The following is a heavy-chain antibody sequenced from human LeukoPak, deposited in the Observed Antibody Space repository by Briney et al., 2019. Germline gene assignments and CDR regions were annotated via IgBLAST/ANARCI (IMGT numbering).Heavy chain of an antibody. Sequence: GGSLRLSCAASGFTFSSYSMNWVRQAPGKGLEWLSYISSSSSYIYYADSVKGRFTISRDNAKNSLYLQMNSLRAEDTAVYYCAREMYSSGWYDYWGQGTLVTVSS. CDR1: GFTFSSYS. CDR3: AREMYSSGWYDY. CDR2: ISSSSSYI. J-gene: IGHJ4*02. D-gene: IGHD6-19*01. V-gene: IGHV3-21*05.